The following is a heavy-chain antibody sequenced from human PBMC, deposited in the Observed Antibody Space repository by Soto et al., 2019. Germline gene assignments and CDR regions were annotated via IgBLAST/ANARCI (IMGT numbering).Heavy chain of an antibody. CDR3: ANKGSSDPSYYYYYYGMDV. J-gene: IGHJ6*02. Sequence: VLFLTLSCAVSGVTISSYAMSWVSQEPGKGLDWVSAISGSGGSTYYADSVKGRFTISRDNSKNTLYLQMNSLRAEDTAVYYCANKGSSDPSYYYYYYGMDVWGQGTTVTVSS. CDR1: GVTISSYA. CDR2: ISGSGGST. V-gene: IGHV3-23*01. D-gene: IGHD2-15*01.